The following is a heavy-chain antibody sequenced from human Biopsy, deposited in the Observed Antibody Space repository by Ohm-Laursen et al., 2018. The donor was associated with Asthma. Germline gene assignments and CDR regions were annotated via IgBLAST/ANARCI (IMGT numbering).Heavy chain of an antibody. J-gene: IGHJ6*02. D-gene: IGHD3-10*01. Sequence: SAKASCTAPGGTLRNLAISSARQAPGHGLGWLGGLMTAFATIHYTPKVHSRVTITSDESTSTTYMEVTCLKSEAPAIYYCARGQVGESCCWSVLVRKIYYSGMDVWGQGTAVTVSS. CDR1: GGTLRNLA. V-gene: IGHV1-69*13. CDR2: LMTAFATI. CDR3: ARGQVGESCCWSVLVRKIYYSGMDV.